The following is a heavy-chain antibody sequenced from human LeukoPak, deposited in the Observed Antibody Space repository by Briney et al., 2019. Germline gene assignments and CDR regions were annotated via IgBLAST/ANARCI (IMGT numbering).Heavy chain of an antibody. CDR2: IYPGDSDT. J-gene: IGHJ3*02. V-gene: IGHV5-51*01. CDR3: ASPGIAAAGTGIDAFDI. Sequence: GESLKISCKGSGYSFTSYWIGWVRQMPGKGLEWMGIIYPGDSDTRYSPSFQGQVTISADKSSSTAYLQWSSLKASDTAMYYCASPGIAAAGTGIDAFDIWGQGTMVTVSS. D-gene: IGHD6-13*01. CDR1: GYSFTSYW.